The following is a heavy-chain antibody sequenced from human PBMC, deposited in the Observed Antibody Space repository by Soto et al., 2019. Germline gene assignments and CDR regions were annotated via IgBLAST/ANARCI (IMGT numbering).Heavy chain of an antibody. CDR1: GFTFSSFA. V-gene: IGHV3-30-3*01. Sequence: RLSCAASGFTFSSFAMHWVRQAPGKGLEWVTVISNDGSNKNYADFVKGRFTISRDNSKSTLYLQMNSLRAEDTAVYYCARDTVRGDYAFDIWGQGTMVTVSS. D-gene: IGHD4-17*01. CDR2: ISNDGSNK. CDR3: ARDTVRGDYAFDI. J-gene: IGHJ3*02.